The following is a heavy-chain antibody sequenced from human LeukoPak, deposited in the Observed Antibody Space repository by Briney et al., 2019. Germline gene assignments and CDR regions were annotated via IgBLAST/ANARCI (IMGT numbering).Heavy chain of an antibody. V-gene: IGHV4-39*01. Sequence: SETLSLTCTVSGGSISSSSYYWGWIRQPPGKGLEWIGSIYYSGSTYYNPSLKSRVTISVDTSKNQFSLKLSSVTAADTAVYYCASWSYRLQYYFDYWGQGTLVTVSS. D-gene: IGHD1-26*01. CDR1: GGSISSSSYY. CDR2: IYYSGST. CDR3: ASWSYRLQYYFDY. J-gene: IGHJ4*02.